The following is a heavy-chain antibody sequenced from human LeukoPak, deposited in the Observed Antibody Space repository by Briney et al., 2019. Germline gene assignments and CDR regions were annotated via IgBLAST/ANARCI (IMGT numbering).Heavy chain of an antibody. CDR3: ARVLIQLWGVDY. J-gene: IGHJ4*02. CDR2: ISGSGGST. CDR1: GFTFSSYA. Sequence: PGGSLRLSCAASGFTFSSYAMSWVRQAPGKGLEWVSAISGSGGSTYYADSVKGRFNISRDNSKNTLYLQMNSLRAEDTAVYYCARVLIQLWGVDYWGQGTLVTVSS. D-gene: IGHD5-18*01. V-gene: IGHV3-23*01.